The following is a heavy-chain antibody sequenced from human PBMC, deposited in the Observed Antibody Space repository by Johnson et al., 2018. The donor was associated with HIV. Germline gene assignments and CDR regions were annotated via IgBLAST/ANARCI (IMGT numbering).Heavy chain of an antibody. CDR1: GFTFDDHG. CDR3: RATIPRDAFDI. V-gene: IGHV3-20*04. D-gene: IGHD5-12*01. Sequence: VQLVESGGGVVPPGGSLRLSCAASGFTFDDHGMSWVRQAPGKGLEWVSGINWNGGSTGYADSVKGRFTISRDNSKNTLYLQMNSLRAEDTTVYYTRATIPRDAFDIWGQGTMVTVSS. CDR2: INWNGGST. J-gene: IGHJ3*02.